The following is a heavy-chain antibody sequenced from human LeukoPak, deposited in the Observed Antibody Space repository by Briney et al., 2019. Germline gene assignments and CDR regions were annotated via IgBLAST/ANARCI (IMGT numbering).Heavy chain of an antibody. Sequence: GASVKVSCKASGYTFTGYYMHWVRQAPGQGLEWMGWINPNSGGTNYAQKFQGRVTMTRDTSISTAYMELSRLRSDDTAVYYCAREDTEMITVTTAYYYMDVWGKGTTVTVSS. J-gene: IGHJ6*03. V-gene: IGHV1-2*02. D-gene: IGHD4-17*01. CDR3: AREDTEMITVTTAYYYMDV. CDR2: INPNSGGT. CDR1: GYTFTGYY.